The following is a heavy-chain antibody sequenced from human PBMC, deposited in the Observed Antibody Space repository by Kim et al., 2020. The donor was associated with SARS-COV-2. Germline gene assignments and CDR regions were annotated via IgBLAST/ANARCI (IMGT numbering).Heavy chain of an antibody. V-gene: IGHV3-23*01. J-gene: IGHJ5*01. CDR2: ISGSGGRV. CDR3: AKDSGNDYGDQLDS. Sequence: GGSLRLSCAASGFTFSRYAMTWVRQAPGKGLEWVSAISGSGGRVYYVDSVKGRFTISRDNSKNTLYLQMNSLRAEDTAIYYYAKDSGNDYGDQLDSWGQGTLVTVSS. D-gene: IGHD4-17*01. CDR1: GFTFSRYA.